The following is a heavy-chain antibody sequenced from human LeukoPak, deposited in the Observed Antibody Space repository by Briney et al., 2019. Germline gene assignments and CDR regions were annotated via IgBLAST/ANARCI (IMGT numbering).Heavy chain of an antibody. CDR3: ARGDWYSKADPQRRPLDY. CDR2: IVPIFGTP. J-gene: IGHJ4*02. Sequence: SVKVSCKSSGGTFSNYVVSWVRQAPGQGLEWMGAIVPIFGTPNYAQRFQDRVTITTDEITSTVYMDLSSLRSEDTAVYYCARGDWYSKADPQRRPLDYWGQGTLVTVSS. V-gene: IGHV1-69*05. CDR1: GGTFSNYV. D-gene: IGHD2-21*02.